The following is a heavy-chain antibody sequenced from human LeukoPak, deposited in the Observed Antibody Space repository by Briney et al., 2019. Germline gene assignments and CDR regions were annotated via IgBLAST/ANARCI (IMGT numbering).Heavy chain of an antibody. V-gene: IGHV3-21*01. CDR3: ARYYYYGSGTPYYYYYYMDV. Sequence: GGSLRLSCAASGFTLSSYSMNWVRQAPGKGLEWVSSISSSSRYIYYADSVKGRFTISRDNPKNSLYLQMNSLRAEDTAVYYCARYYYYGSGTPYYYYYYMDVWGKGTTVTVSS. J-gene: IGHJ6*03. CDR2: ISSSSRYI. CDR1: GFTLSSYS. D-gene: IGHD3-10*01.